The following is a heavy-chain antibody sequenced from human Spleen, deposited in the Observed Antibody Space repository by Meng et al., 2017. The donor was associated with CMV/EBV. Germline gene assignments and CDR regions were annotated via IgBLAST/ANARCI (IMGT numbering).Heavy chain of an antibody. D-gene: IGHD2-8*01. J-gene: IGHJ4*02. Sequence: KVACKAPSYTFTEYTVNWVRQAPGQGLEWMGWISAYNGDTTYVQKLQDRVTMTTDTSTSTAYMELRSLRSDDTAVYYCARQNVRYFDYWGQGTLVTVSS. CDR3: ARQNVRYFDY. CDR1: SYTFTEYT. V-gene: IGHV1-18*01. CDR2: ISAYNGDT.